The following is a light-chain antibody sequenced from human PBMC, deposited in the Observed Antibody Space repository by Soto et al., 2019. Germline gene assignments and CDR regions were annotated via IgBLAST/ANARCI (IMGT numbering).Light chain of an antibody. CDR2: DVS. CDR1: SSDVGGNKY. CDR3: SAFTGTTYV. J-gene: IGLJ1*01. Sequence: QSALTQPASGSGFPGRSISISSTRSSSDVGGNKYVSWYQQYPGKAPKLMICDVSNRPSGVSNRFSGSKSGNTASLTISGLQAEDEADYYCSAFTGTTYVFGTGTKVTVL. V-gene: IGLV2-14*01.